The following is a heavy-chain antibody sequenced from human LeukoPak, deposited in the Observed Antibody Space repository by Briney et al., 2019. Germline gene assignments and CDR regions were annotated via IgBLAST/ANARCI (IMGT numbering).Heavy chain of an antibody. V-gene: IGHV1-2*02. CDR1: GYIFSDHY. Sequence: ASVKVSCKASGYIFSDHYMYRVRQAPGQGLEWMGWINPKSGGTNYAQKFRGRVILTRDTSINTAYMELTRLTSDDTAVFYCATRPPPVGAAPFDFWGQGTLVTVSS. D-gene: IGHD1-26*01. CDR2: INPKSGGT. J-gene: IGHJ4*02. CDR3: ATRPPPVGAAPFDF.